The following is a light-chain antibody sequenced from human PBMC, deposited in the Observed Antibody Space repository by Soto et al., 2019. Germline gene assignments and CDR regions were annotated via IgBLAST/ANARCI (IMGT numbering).Light chain of an antibody. CDR2: EVS. CDR3: CSYAGSHTYV. Sequence: QSALTQPASVSGSPGQSIIISCTGASGDVGSYNLVSWYQQHPGKAPKLMIYEVSKRPSGVSNRFSGSKSGNTASLTISELQSEDEADYYCCSYAGSHTYVFGIGTKVTVL. V-gene: IGLV2-23*02. CDR1: SGDVGSYNL. J-gene: IGLJ1*01.